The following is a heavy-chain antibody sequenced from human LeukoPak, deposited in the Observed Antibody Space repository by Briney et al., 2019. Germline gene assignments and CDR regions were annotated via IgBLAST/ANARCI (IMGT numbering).Heavy chain of an antibody. CDR1: GGTFSSYA. Sequence: SVEVSCKASGGTFSSYAISWVRQAPGQGLEWMGGIIPIFGTANFAQKLHGRVTITTDESTSTAYMELSSLRSEDTGVYYCARGPTGTTGQGQYPFDYWGQGTLVTVSS. CDR2: IIPIFGTA. J-gene: IGHJ4*02. D-gene: IGHD1-7*01. CDR3: ARGPTGTTGQGQYPFDY. V-gene: IGHV1-69*05.